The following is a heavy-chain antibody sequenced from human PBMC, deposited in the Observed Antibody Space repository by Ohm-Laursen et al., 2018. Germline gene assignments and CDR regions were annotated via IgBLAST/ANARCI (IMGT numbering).Heavy chain of an antibody. V-gene: IGHV4-4*07. CDR1: GDSISSYY. J-gene: IGHJ4*02. CDR2: ISISGST. Sequence: GTLSLTCTVSGDSISSYYWIWIRQPAGKGLDWIGRISISGSTNYNPSLQRRVTISVDTSENQFSLKLSSVTAADSAVYYCAKKYYDSSGYYSEYWGQGTLVTVSS. CDR3: AKKYYDSSGYYSEY. D-gene: IGHD3-22*01.